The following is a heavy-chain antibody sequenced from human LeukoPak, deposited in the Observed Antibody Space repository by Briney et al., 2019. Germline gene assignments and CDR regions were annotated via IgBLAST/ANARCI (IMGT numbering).Heavy chain of an antibody. Sequence: GGSLRLSCAASGFTFSSYGMHWVRQAPGKGLEWVAVISYDGSNKYYADSVKGRFTISRDNSKNTLYLQMNSLRAEDMAVYYCAKDPHFDRIAAAGAFDYWGQGTLVTVSS. J-gene: IGHJ4*02. CDR3: AKDPHFDRIAAAGAFDY. CDR1: GFTFSSYG. V-gene: IGHV3-30*18. D-gene: IGHD6-13*01. CDR2: ISYDGSNK.